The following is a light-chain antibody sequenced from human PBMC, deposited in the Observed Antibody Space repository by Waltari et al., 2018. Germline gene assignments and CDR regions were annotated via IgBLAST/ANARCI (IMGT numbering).Light chain of an antibody. V-gene: IGLV4-69*01. CDR2: VNSDGSH. CDR1: SGHSSNI. Sequence: QLVLTQSPSASASLAASVKLTCPLSSGHSSNIIAWPPQQPGKGPRYLMQVNSDGSHRKGDEIPDRFSGSSSGAERYLTISSLQSEDEADYYCETGGHGTWVFGGGTKLTVL. J-gene: IGLJ3*02. CDR3: ETGGHGTWV.